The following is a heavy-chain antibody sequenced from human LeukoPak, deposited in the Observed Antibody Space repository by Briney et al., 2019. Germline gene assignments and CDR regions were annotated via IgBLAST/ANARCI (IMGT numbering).Heavy chain of an antibody. D-gene: IGHD6-13*01. CDR2: LRYDGSNK. CDR3: APSSSWSDGIFDY. CDR1: GFTFSSYG. J-gene: IGHJ4*02. Sequence: GGSLRLSCAASGFTFSSYGMHWVRQAPGKGLEWVTFLRYDGSNKYYADSVKGRFTISRDNAKNSLYLQMNSLRAEDTAVYYCAPSSSWSDGIFDYWGQGTLVTVSS. V-gene: IGHV3-30*02.